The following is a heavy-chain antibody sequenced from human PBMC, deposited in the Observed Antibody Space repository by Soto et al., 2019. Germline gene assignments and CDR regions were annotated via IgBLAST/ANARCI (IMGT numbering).Heavy chain of an antibody. CDR3: ARTAPWVEDQPDS. Sequence: PGESLKISCRTSGYTFTSDWIIWVRQMPGKGLEWMGRIDPSDSYIKYSPSFQGHVTISVDKSISTAYLQWSSLRASDTAMYYCARTAPWVEDQPDSWGQGTLVTVSS. D-gene: IGHD2-2*01. CDR2: IDPSDSYI. V-gene: IGHV5-10-1*01. CDR1: GYTFTSDW. J-gene: IGHJ4*02.